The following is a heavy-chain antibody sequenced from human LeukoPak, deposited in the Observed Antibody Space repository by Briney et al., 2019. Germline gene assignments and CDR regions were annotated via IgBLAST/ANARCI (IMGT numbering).Heavy chain of an antibody. Sequence: GGSLRLSREASGFTFSNPAMGWVRQAPGKGLEWVSGVSASGHYTYYADSAKGRFTISRDNSKNTLYLQMNSLRAEDTALYYCAKDGSWGDYYFYFYIDVWGKGTTVTVSS. D-gene: IGHD3-16*01. V-gene: IGHV3-23*01. CDR3: AKDGSWGDYYFYFYIDV. CDR2: VSASGHYT. CDR1: GFTFSNPA. J-gene: IGHJ6*03.